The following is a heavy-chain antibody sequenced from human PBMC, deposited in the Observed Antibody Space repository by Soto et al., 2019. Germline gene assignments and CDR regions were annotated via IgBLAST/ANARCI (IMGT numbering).Heavy chain of an antibody. J-gene: IGHJ4*02. V-gene: IGHV3-33*01. Sequence: PGGSLRLSCAASGFTFSSYGMHWVRQAPGKGLEWVAVIWYDGSNKYYADSVRGRFTISRDNSKNTLYLQMNSLRAEDTAVYYCARADPDQYYYDSSGLYYFDYWGQGTLVTVSS. CDR2: IWYDGSNK. CDR1: GFTFSSYG. D-gene: IGHD3-22*01. CDR3: ARADPDQYYYDSSGLYYFDY.